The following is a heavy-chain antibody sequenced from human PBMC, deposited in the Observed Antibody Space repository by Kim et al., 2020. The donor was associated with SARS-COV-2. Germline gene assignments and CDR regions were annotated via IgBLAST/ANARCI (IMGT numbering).Heavy chain of an antibody. CDR2: ISNSGT. CDR3: AKPYVGTLRGFDH. V-gene: IGHV3-23*01. CDR1: GFTFSSYA. D-gene: IGHD1-26*01. J-gene: IGHJ4*02. Sequence: GGSLRLSCAASGFTFSSYAMSWVRQAPGKGLEWVSAISNSGTYYADSVKGRFTISRDNSKNTLYLQMSSLRAEDTAIYHCAKPYVGTLRGFDHWGQGTLVTVSS.